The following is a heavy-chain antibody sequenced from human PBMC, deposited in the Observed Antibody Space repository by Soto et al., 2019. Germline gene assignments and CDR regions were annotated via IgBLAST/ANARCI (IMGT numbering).Heavy chain of an antibody. V-gene: IGHV4-39*01. CDR3: ARLECLDTPPSHFAS. J-gene: IGHJ4*02. D-gene: IGHD3-3*01. Sequence: SETLSLTCSCRGVVIKGTDSQSRSISHAPGKGLEWIGSIYFRGNTYYNPSLQTRVTISLDKSKSQFSLKLNSVTAADSAVYFCARLECLDTPPSHFASWAQRAPLPISS. CDR1: GVVIKGTDSQ. CDR2: IYFRGNT.